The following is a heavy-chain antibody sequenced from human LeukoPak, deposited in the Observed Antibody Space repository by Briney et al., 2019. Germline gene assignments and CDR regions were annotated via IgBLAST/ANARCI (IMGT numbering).Heavy chain of an antibody. D-gene: IGHD1-26*01. CDR1: GFAFDSHA. CDR2: ISFDGSHE. J-gene: IGHJ4*02. V-gene: IGHV3-30*04. Sequence: GGSLRLSCAASGFAFDSHAMHWVRQAPGKGLEWVAVISFDGSHELYTDAVKGRFTISRDNADSSLYLQMNSLRAEDTAVHYCARVKEGSGSQYRSLDYWGQGTLVSVSS. CDR3: ARVKEGSGSQYRSLDY.